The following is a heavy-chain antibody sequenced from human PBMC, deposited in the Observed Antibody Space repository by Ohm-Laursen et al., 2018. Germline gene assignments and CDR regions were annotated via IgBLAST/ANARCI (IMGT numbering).Heavy chain of an antibody. CDR1: NGSISSNLFY. CDR3: ARHPDYRSDRWFDP. Sequence: SDTLSLTCTVSNGSISSNLFYWGWIRQPPGKGLEWIGSIYYSGITYYNPSLKSRVTISVDTSKNQFFLKLSSVTAADTAVYYCARHPDYRSDRWFDPWGQGTLVSVSS. J-gene: IGHJ5*02. V-gene: IGHV4-39*01. D-gene: IGHD6-25*01. CDR2: IYYSGIT.